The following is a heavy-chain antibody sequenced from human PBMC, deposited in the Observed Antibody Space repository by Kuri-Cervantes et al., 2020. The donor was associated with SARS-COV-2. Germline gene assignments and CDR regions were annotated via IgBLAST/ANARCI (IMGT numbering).Heavy chain of an antibody. Sequence: GGSLRLSCAASGFTFSSYAMSWVRQAPGKGLEWVAVISYDGSNKYYADSVKGRFTISRDNSKNTLYLQMNSLRAEDTAAYYCARDLDDSSGYYYFDYWGQGTLVTVSS. J-gene: IGHJ4*02. D-gene: IGHD3-22*01. CDR1: GFTFSSYA. V-gene: IGHV3-30-3*01. CDR3: ARDLDDSSGYYYFDY. CDR2: ISYDGSNK.